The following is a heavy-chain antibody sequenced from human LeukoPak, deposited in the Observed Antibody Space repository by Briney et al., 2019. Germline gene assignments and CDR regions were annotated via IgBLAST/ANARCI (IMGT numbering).Heavy chain of an antibody. CDR3: AKDGTHIVVVTAIPEYFQH. Sequence: PGGSLRLSCAASGFTVSSNYMSWVRQAPGKGLEWVSVIYSGGSTYYADSVKGRFTISRDNSKNTLYLQMNSLRAEDTAVYYCAKDGTHIVVVTAIPEYFQHWGQGTLVTVSS. D-gene: IGHD2-21*02. CDR1: GFTVSSNY. J-gene: IGHJ1*01. CDR2: IYSGGST. V-gene: IGHV3-53*01.